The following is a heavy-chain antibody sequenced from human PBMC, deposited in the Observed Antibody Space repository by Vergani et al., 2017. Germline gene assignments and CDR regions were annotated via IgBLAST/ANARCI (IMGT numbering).Heavy chain of an antibody. CDR3: ASGRLSSWYVGSTYYFDY. D-gene: IGHD6-13*01. V-gene: IGHV1-8*02. Sequence: QVQLVQSGAEVRKPGASVKVSCKASGYTFTSYDINWVRQATGQGLEWMGWMNPNSGNTGYAQKFQGRVTMTRNTSISTAYMELSSLRSEDTAVDYGASGRLSSWYVGSTYYFDYWGQGTLVTVSS. CDR2: MNPNSGNT. J-gene: IGHJ4*02. CDR1: GYTFTSYD.